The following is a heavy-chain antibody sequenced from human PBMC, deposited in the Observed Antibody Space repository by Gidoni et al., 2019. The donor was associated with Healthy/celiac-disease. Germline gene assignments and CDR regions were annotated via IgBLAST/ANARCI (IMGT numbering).Heavy chain of an antibody. J-gene: IGHJ2*01. Sequence: EVQLVESGGGWVQPGGSLRLPCAASGFTVSSYRMSWVGEAPGEGLAWVANIKPDGREKYYVDSVKGRFPLSRYHAKNTLYRQMNSLRAEDTAVYYCARVFGYGDYAFKPDWYFDLWGRGTLVTVSS. CDR2: IKPDGREK. D-gene: IGHD4-17*01. V-gene: IGHV3-7*04. CDR3: ARVFGYGDYAFKPDWYFDL. CDR1: GFTVSSYR.